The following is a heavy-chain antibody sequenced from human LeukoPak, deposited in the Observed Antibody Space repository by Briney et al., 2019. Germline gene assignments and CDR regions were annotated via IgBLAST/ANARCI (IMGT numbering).Heavy chain of an antibody. CDR1: GGTISSYY. D-gene: IGHD3-3*01. CDR3: ARCGDYDFWSGSQEFDA. J-gene: IGHJ5*02. CDR2: IYYSGST. V-gene: IGHV4-59*01. Sequence: SETLSLTCTVSGGTISSYYWNWLRQPPGKGLEWIGYIYYSGSTNYNPSLKRRVTISVDTSKNQFSLKLSSVTAADTAVFCCARCGDYDFWSGSQEFDAWGQGTLVTVSS.